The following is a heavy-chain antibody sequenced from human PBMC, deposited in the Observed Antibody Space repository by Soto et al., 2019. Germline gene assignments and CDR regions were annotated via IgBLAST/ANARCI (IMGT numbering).Heavy chain of an antibody. V-gene: IGHV3-23*01. CDR1: GFTFDDYA. D-gene: IGHD6-13*01. Sequence: GGSLRLSCAASGFTFDDYAMHWVRQVPGKGLEWVSGINWNSGSTYYADSVKGRVTISRDNSKSTLILQMNSLRAEDTAVYYCAKAAAGPEFDYWGQGTLVTVSS. CDR3: AKAAAGPEFDY. CDR2: INWNSGST. J-gene: IGHJ4*02.